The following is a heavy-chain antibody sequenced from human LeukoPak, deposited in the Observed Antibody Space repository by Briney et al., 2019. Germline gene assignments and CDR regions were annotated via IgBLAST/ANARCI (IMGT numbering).Heavy chain of an antibody. Sequence: SGGSLRLSCAASGFTVSSNYMSWVRQAPGKRLEWVAVISYDGSNKYYADSVKGRFTISRDNSKNTLYLQMNSLRAEDTAVYYCARVDTAMVRYFYFDYWGQGTLVTVSS. J-gene: IGHJ4*02. CDR2: ISYDGSNK. CDR3: ARVDTAMVRYFYFDY. CDR1: GFTVSSNY. D-gene: IGHD5-18*01. V-gene: IGHV3-30-3*01.